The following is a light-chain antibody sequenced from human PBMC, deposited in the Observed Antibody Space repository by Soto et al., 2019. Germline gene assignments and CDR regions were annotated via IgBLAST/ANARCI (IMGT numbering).Light chain of an antibody. V-gene: IGLV1-51*02. CDR3: GTWDNSLSIYV. CDR1: SSNIGNNY. Sequence: QSVLTQPPSVSAAPGQKVTISCSGTSSNIGNNYVSWYQHFPGTAPKLLIYEDNKRPSEIPDRFSGSKSGTSATLGITGLQTGDEADDYCGTWDNSLSIYVFATGTKLTVL. CDR2: EDN. J-gene: IGLJ1*01.